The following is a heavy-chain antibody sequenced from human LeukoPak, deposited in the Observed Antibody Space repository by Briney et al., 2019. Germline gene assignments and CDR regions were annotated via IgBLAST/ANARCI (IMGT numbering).Heavy chain of an antibody. J-gene: IGHJ6*03. V-gene: IGHV1-18*01. CDR3: ARGRKRYFDWLSGRYYYYMDV. D-gene: IGHD3-9*01. CDR1: GYTFTSYG. CDR2: ISAYNGNT. Sequence: ASVKVSCKASGYTFTSYGISWVRQAPGQGLEWMGWISAYNGNTNYAQKFQGRVTMTRNTSISTAYMELSSLRSEDTAVYYCARGRKRYFDWLSGRYYYYMDVWGKGTTVTISS.